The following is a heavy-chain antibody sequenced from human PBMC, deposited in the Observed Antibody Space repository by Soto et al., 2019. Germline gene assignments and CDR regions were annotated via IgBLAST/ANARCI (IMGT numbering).Heavy chain of an antibody. J-gene: IGHJ3*02. Sequence: PSPGLSLTCAISGDSVSSNSAACNYIHQCPSRGLEWLGRTYYRSTWLNDYALSVKGRITINPDTSRNQFFLHLNSVTPEDAAVYYCSREVAGTCAFEIWGQGTVVTVSS. CDR3: SREVAGTCAFEI. D-gene: IGHD6-19*01. CDR1: GDSVSSNSAA. CDR2: TYYRSTWLN. V-gene: IGHV6-1*01.